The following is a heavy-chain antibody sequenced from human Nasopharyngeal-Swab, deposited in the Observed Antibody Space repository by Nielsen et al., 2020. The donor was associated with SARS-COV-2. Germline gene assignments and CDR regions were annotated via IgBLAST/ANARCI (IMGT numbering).Heavy chain of an antibody. D-gene: IGHD6-13*01. CDR2: ISAYNGNT. CDR1: GYTFTSYG. V-gene: IGHV1-18*04. J-gene: IGHJ6*03. Sequence: SVKVSCKASGYTFTSYGISWVRQAPAQGLAWMGWISAYNGNTNYAQKLQGSVTMTTDTSTSTAYMELRSLRSDDTAVYYCARATYSSPNLYYYYYYMDVWGKGTTVTVSS. CDR3: ARATYSSPNLYYYYYYMDV.